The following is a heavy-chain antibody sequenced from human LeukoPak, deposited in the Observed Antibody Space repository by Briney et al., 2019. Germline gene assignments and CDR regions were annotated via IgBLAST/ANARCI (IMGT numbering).Heavy chain of an antibody. J-gene: IGHJ4*02. V-gene: IGHV4-30-4*01. D-gene: IGHD3-9*01. CDR2: IYYSGST. CDR1: GGSISSGDYY. Sequence: SETLSLTCTVSGGSISSGDYYWSWIRQPPGKGLEWIGYIYYSGSTYYNPSLKSRVTISVDTSKNQFSLKLSSVTAADTAVYYCARAGPDYDILTGYYSVFDYWGQGTLVTVSS. CDR3: ARAGPDYDILTGYYSVFDY.